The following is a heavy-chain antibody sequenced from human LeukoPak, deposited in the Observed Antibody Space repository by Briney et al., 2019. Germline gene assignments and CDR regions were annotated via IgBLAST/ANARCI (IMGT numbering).Heavy chain of an antibody. CDR2: FDPEDGET. V-gene: IGHV1-24*01. D-gene: IGHD3-16*01. CDR1: GYTLTELS. CDR3: ATHTPEGDADNWFDP. Sequence: ASVTVSFTVSGYTLTELSMHWVRQAPGKGLEWMGGFDPEDGETIYAQKFQGRVTMTEDTSTDTAYMELSSLTSEDTAVYYCATHTPEGDADNWFDPWGQGTLVTVSS. J-gene: IGHJ5*02.